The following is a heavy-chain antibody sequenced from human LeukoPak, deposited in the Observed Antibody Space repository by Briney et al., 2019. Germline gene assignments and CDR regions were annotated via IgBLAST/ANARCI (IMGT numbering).Heavy chain of an antibody. Sequence: ASETLSLTCTVSGGSINDYHWTWIRQPPGKGLEYIGYVYNNGRTFYNPSPKSRVTMSAHTSKKQFSLILTAVTAADTAVYHCARGAGGYRFDPWGQGTLVTVSS. V-gene: IGHV4-59*01. CDR2: VYNNGRT. CDR1: GGSINDYH. D-gene: IGHD1-1*01. CDR3: ARGAGGYRFDP. J-gene: IGHJ5*02.